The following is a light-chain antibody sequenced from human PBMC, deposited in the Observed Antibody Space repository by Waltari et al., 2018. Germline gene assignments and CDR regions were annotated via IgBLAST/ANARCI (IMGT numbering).Light chain of an antibody. CDR3: FSYAGRFSFV. CDR1: ANDVGNYNL. V-gene: IGLV2-23*02. Sequence: QSALPQPASVSGSPGPSITISCAGTANDVGNYNLFSWYQQHPGKAPKLIIYEVTKRPSGVSNRFSASKSGIAASLTISGLQAEDEAEYYCFSYAGRFSFVFGTGTQVTV. J-gene: IGLJ1*01. CDR2: EVT.